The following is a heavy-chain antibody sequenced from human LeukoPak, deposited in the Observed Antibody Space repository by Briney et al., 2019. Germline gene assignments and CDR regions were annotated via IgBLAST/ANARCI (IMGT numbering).Heavy chain of an antibody. Sequence: SETLSLTCTVPGGSISSYYWSWIRQPPGKGLEWIGYIYYSGSTNYNPSLKSRVTISVDTSKNQFSLKLSSVTAADTAVYYCARAWGNWFDPWGQGTLVTVSS. CDR1: GGSISSYY. D-gene: IGHD1-26*01. CDR3: ARAWGNWFDP. CDR2: IYYSGST. V-gene: IGHV4-59*01. J-gene: IGHJ5*02.